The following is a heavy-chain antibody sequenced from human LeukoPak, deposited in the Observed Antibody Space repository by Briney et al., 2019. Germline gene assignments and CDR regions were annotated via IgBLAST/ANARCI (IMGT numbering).Heavy chain of an antibody. CDR3: ARDRGPYYYYYYMDV. V-gene: IGHV3-30-3*01. CDR2: ISYDGSNK. CDR1: GFTFSSYA. Sequence: GGSPRLSCAASGFTFSSYAMHWVRQAPGKGLEWVAVISYDGSNKYYADSVKGRFTISRDNSKNTLYLQMNSLRAEDTAVYYCARDRGPYYYYYYMDVWGKGTTVTVSS. J-gene: IGHJ6*03.